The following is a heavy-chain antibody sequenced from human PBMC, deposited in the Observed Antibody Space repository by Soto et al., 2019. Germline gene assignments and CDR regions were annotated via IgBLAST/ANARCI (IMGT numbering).Heavy chain of an antibody. J-gene: IGHJ6*02. D-gene: IGHD2-21*01. CDR3: ARDVPDTGLFFYYYGMDV. CDR1: GYTFTSYG. CDR2: ISTDNGNT. Sequence: ASVKVSCKASGYTFTSYGISWVRQAPGQGLEWMGWISTDNGNTNYAHNLQGRVTLTTDTSTSTAYMELWSLRSDDTAVYYCARDVPDTGLFFYYYGMDVWGQGTTVTV. V-gene: IGHV1-18*01.